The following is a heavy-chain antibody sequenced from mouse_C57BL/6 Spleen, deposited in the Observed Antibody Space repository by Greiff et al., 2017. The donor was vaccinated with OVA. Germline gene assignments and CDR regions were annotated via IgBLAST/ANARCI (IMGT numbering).Heavy chain of an antibody. Sequence: VQLQQSGAELVKPGASVKMSCKASGYTFTSYGINWVKQRPGQGLEWIGDIYPGSGGINYNEKFKGKATLTVDTSSSTAYMQLSSLTSEDSAVYYLATRNYYGGSWYFDDWGKGTTLTVSS. D-gene: IGHD1-1*01. V-gene: IGHV1-55*01. J-gene: IGHJ1*03. CDR1: GYTFTSYG. CDR2: IYPGSGGI. CDR3: ATRNYYGGSWYFDD.